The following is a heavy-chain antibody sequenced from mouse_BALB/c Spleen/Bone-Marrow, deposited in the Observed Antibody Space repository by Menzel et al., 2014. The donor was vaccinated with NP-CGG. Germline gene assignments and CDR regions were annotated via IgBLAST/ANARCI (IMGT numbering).Heavy chain of an antibody. V-gene: IGHV4-1*02. CDR3: ARLGYYGTMDY. J-gene: IGHJ4*01. CDR1: AVDFSRYW. Sequence: SAPAVDFSRYWMSWVRQAPGKGLEWIGEINPDSSTINQTPSLKDKFIISRDNAKNTLYLQMSKVRSEDTALYYCARLGYYGTMDYWGQGTSVPVSS. D-gene: IGHD1-1*01. CDR2: INPDSSTI.